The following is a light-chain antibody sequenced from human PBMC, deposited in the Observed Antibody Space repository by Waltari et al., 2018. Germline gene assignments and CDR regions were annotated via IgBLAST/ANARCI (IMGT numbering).Light chain of an antibody. CDR3: QQYDHLPLT. V-gene: IGKV1-33*01. CDR1: QDISNY. CDR2: DAS. Sequence: DILITQSPFLLSASVGDRVTITCQASQDISNYLNWFQQKPGESPKLLIYDASNLETGVPSRFSGSGSGTDFTFTISSLQPEDLATYYCQQYDHLPLTFGGGTKVEIK. J-gene: IGKJ4*01.